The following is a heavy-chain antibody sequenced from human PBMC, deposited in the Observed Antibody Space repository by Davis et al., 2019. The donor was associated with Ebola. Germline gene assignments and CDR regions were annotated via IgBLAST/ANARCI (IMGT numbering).Heavy chain of an antibody. Sequence: MPSETLSLTCTVPGGSISSSSYYWRWLRQPLGKGLEWIGSAHYSGSSYYNLSLKSRVTISVDTSKSQFSLKLTSVTAADTAIYYCARGAAAGPCGLNPWGRGTLVTVSS. CDR3: ARGAAAGPCGLNP. V-gene: IGHV4-39*01. J-gene: IGHJ2*01. CDR2: AHYSGSS. D-gene: IGHD3/OR15-3a*01. CDR1: GGSISSSSYY.